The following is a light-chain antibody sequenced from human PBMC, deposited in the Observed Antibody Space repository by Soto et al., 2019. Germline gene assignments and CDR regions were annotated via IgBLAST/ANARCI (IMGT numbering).Light chain of an antibody. V-gene: IGKV3-20*01. CDR3: QQFASSPRT. Sequence: EIVLTQSPGTLSLSPGERATLFCRASQSVATSQLAWYQQKLGQAPRLLIGASSRATGVPDRFIASGSGTDFTLTISRLEPEDFAVYYCQQFASSPRTFGRGTTVEIK. CDR1: QSVATSQ. J-gene: IGKJ1*01. CDR2: GAS.